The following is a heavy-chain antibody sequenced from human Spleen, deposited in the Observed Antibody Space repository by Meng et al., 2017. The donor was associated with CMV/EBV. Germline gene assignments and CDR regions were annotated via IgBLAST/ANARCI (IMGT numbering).Heavy chain of an antibody. CDR2: IRYDGSNK. CDR1: GFTFSSYG. CDR3: AKDLFAVGYCGGDCYTLVDY. V-gene: IGHV3-30*02. Sequence: GESLKISCAASGFTFSSYGMHWVRQAPGKGLEWVALIRYDGSNKYYGDSVKGRFTISRDNSKDTLHLQMNSLRVEDTAVYYCAKDLFAVGYCGGDCYTLVDYWGQGTLVTVSS. D-gene: IGHD2-21*01. J-gene: IGHJ4*02.